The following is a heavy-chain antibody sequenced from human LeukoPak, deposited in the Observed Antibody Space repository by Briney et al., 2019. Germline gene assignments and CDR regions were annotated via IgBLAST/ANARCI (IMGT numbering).Heavy chain of an antibody. V-gene: IGHV1-18*01. J-gene: IGHJ4*02. D-gene: IGHD1-26*01. CDR3: ARDGDLVGATNFDY. Sequence: ASVKVYCKASGYTFTSYGISRVRQAPGQGLEWMGWISAYNGNTNYAQKLQGRVTMTTDTSTSTAYMELRSLRSDDTAVYYCARDGDLVGATNFDYWGQGTLVTVSS. CDR2: ISAYNGNT. CDR1: GYTFTSYG.